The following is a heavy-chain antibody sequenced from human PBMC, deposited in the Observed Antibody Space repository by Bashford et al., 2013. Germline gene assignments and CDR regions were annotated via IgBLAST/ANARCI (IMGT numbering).Heavy chain of an antibody. J-gene: IGHJ4*02. Sequence: SETLSLTCSVSGGSISGFYWSWIRQPPGKGLEWIGYIFYTGNTNYNPSLKSRVTMSVDTSKNQFSLKLSSVTAADTAVYYCARGTPVTTTRLDYWGQGTLVTVSS. V-gene: IGHV4-59*08. CDR1: GGSISGFY. CDR3: ARGTPVTTTRLDY. D-gene: IGHD4-17*01. CDR2: IFYTGNT.